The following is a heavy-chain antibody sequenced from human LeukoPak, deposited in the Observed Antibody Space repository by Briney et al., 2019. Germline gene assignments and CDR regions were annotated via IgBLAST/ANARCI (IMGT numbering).Heavy chain of an antibody. Sequence: SETLSLTCTVSGGSISSYYWSWIRQPAGKGLEWIGRIYTSGSTNYNPSLKSRVTMSVDTSKNQFSLKLSSVTAADTAVYYCARDGVTMVRGVIIKGALNWFDPWGQGTLVTVSS. V-gene: IGHV4-4*07. CDR3: ARDGVTMVRGVIIKGALNWFDP. CDR2: IYTSGST. J-gene: IGHJ5*02. D-gene: IGHD3-10*01. CDR1: GGSISSYY.